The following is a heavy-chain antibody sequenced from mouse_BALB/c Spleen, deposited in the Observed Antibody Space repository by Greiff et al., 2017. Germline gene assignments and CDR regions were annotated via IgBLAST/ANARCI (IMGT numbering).Heavy chain of an antibody. Sequence: EVQGVESGGGLVQPGGSMKLSCVASGFTFSSYWMSWVRQSPEKGLEWVAEIRLKSDNYATHYAESVKGKFTISRDDSKSRLYLQMNSLRAEDTGIYYCTRDGSSYFDYWGQGTTLTVSS. CDR2: IRLKSDNYAT. CDR3: TRDGSSYFDY. J-gene: IGHJ2*01. V-gene: IGHV6-6*02. CDR1: GFTFSSYW. D-gene: IGHD1-1*01.